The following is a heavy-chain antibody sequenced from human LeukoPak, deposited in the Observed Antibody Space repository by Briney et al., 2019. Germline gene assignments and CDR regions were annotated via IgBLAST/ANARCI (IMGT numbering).Heavy chain of an antibody. D-gene: IGHD3-22*01. CDR2: IIPILGIA. J-gene: IGHJ4*02. CDR1: GGTFSSYA. Sequence: ASVKVSCKASGGTFSSYAISWVRQAPGQGLEWMGRIIPILGIANYAQKFQGRVTITAGKSTSTAYMELSSLRSEDTAVYYCARDARFYYDSSGKQFDYWGQGTLVTVSS. V-gene: IGHV1-69*04. CDR3: ARDARFYYDSSGKQFDY.